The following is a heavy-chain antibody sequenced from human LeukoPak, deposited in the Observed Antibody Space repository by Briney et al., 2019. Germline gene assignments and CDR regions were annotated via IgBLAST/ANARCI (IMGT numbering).Heavy chain of an antibody. V-gene: IGHV3-48*03. J-gene: IGHJ6*02. CDR1: GFTFSTYE. CDR2: ISGGGSNI. D-gene: IGHD3-3*02. Sequence: GGSLRLSCAASGFTFSTYEMNWVRQAPGKGLEWVSYISGGGSNIYYADSVKGRFTVSRDDAKNSLYLQMNSLRAEDTAVYYCARGRMVILALSRYYYYGMDVWGQGTTVTVSS. CDR3: ARGRMVILALSRYYYYGMDV.